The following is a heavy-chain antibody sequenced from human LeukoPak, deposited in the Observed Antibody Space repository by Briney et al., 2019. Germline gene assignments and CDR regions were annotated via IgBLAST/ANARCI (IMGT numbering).Heavy chain of an antibody. V-gene: IGHV4-4*02. Sequence: SETLSLTCAVSGGSISSSNWWSWVRQPPGKGLEWIGFIYYRGSTNYNPSLESRVTISVDTSKNRFSLKLSSVTAADTAVYYCARDRYSGYDGFGAFDIWGQGTIVTVSS. CDR1: GGSISSSNW. D-gene: IGHD5-12*01. J-gene: IGHJ3*02. CDR2: IYYRGST. CDR3: ARDRYSGYDGFGAFDI.